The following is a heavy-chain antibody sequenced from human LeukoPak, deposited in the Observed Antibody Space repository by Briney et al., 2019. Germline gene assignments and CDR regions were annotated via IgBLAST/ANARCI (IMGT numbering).Heavy chain of an antibody. CDR3: AREPIVVVIRYYFDY. D-gene: IGHD3-22*01. J-gene: IGHJ4*02. Sequence: PSETLSLTCAVYGGSFSGYYWSWIRQPPGKGLEWIGEINHSGSTNYNPSLKSRVTISVDTSKNQFSLKLSSVTAADTAVYYCAREPIVVVIRYYFDYWGQGTLVTVSS. CDR1: GGSFSGYY. V-gene: IGHV4-34*01. CDR2: INHSGST.